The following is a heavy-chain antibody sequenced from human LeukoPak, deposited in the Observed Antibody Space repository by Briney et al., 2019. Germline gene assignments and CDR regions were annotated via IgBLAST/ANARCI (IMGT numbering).Heavy chain of an antibody. V-gene: IGHV3-48*01. D-gene: IGHD1-14*01. J-gene: IGHJ4*02. Sequence: GGSLRLSCAASGFTFSSYAMSWVRQAPGKGLEWVSYISGSSSTIYYADSVKGRFTISRDNAKNSLYLQMNSLRAEDTAVYYCARGRNGIDYWGREPWSPSPQ. CDR1: GFTFSSYA. CDR3: ARGRNGIDY. CDR2: ISGSSSTI.